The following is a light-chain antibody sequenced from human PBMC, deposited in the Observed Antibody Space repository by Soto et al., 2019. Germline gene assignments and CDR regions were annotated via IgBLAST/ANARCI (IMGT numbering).Light chain of an antibody. CDR1: SSNIGANT. CDR3: AAWDGDLNGWV. CDR2: SHN. V-gene: IGLV1-44*01. Sequence: QSVLTQPPSASGTPGQRVTISCSGRSSNIGANTVNWFQHLPGTAPKLLIYSHNQRPSGVPDRFSGSKSGTSASLAISGLQSEDEADYYCAAWDGDLNGWVFGGGTKLTVL. J-gene: IGLJ3*02.